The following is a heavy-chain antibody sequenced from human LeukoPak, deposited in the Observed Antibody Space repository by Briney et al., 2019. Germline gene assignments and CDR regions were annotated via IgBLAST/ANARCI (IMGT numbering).Heavy chain of an antibody. CDR2: IYYSGST. D-gene: IGHD3-3*01. CDR1: GDSVISSSYY. V-gene: IGHV4-39*01. CDR3: ARRINDFWSGQYGYYFDY. Sequence: SETLSLTCTVSGDSVISSSYYWGWIRQPPGKGLEWIGSIYYSGSTYYNSSLKSRVTISVDTSKNQFSLKLSSVTAADTAVYYCARRINDFWSGQYGYYFDYWGQGTLVTVSS. J-gene: IGHJ4*02.